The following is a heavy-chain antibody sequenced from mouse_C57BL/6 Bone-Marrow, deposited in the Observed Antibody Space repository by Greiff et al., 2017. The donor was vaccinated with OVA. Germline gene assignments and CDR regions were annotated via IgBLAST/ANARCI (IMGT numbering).Heavy chain of an antibody. CDR2: IYPRDGST. CDR3: ARERITTVVASYYFDY. CDR1: GYTFTDHT. D-gene: IGHD1-1*01. Sequence: QVQLQQSDAELVKPGASVKISCKVSGYTFTDHTIHWMKQRPEQGLEWIGYIYPRDGSTKYNEKFKGKATLTADKSSSTAYMQLNSLTSEDSAVYYCARERITTVVASYYFDYWGQGTTLTVSS. V-gene: IGHV1-78*01. J-gene: IGHJ2*01.